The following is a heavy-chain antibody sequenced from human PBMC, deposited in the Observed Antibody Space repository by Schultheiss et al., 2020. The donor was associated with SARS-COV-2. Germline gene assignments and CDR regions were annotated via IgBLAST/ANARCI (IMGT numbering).Heavy chain of an antibody. CDR3: ARENGYYYDSSGDGNWFDP. CDR2: ISAYNGNT. Sequence: GGSLRLSCKASGYTFTSYGISWVRQAPGQGLEWMGWISAYNGNTNYAQKLQGRVTMTTDTSTSTVYMELSSLRSGDTAVYYCARENGYYYDSSGDGNWFDPWGQGTLVTVSS. CDR1: GYTFTSYG. V-gene: IGHV1-18*01. D-gene: IGHD3-22*01. J-gene: IGHJ5*02.